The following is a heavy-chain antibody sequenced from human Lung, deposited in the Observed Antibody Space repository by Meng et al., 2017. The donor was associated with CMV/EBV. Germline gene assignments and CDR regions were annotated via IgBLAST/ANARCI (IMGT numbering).Heavy chain of an antibody. CDR2: ISPNSGGT. CDR3: ARPYYYDSNGYYSIHVFDI. CDR1: GYTFTGYY. Sequence: ASVKVSCKASGYTFTGYYIHWVRQAPGQGLEWMGWISPNSGGTHFAQKFQGRVTMTRDTSISTAYMELTRLRSDDTAVYYCARPYYYDSNGYYSIHVFDIWXQGTMVXVSS. D-gene: IGHD3-22*01. J-gene: IGHJ3*02. V-gene: IGHV1-2*02.